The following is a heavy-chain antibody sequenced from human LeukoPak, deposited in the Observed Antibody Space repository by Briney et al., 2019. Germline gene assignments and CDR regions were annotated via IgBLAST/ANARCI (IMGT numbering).Heavy chain of an antibody. CDR2: IYYSGST. CDR1: GGSISSSSYY. D-gene: IGHD3-3*01. J-gene: IGHJ2*01. Sequence: SETLSLTCTVSGGSISSSSYYWSWIRQPPGKGLEWIGYIYYSGSTNYNPSLKSRVTISVDTSKNQFSLKLSSVTAADTAVYYCARDVAGRFFPLRYFDLWGRGTLVTVSS. CDR3: ARDVAGRFFPLRYFDL. V-gene: IGHV4-61*01.